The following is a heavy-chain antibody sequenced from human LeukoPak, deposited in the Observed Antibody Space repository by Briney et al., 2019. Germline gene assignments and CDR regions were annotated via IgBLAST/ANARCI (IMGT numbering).Heavy chain of an antibody. Sequence: GGSLRLSCTASGFTFKNYWMHWVRQAPGKGLVWVSRIDSDATSTSYADSVKGRFTISRDNSQNTVSLQVNNLSTEDTALYYCAKTSLSDASGHYYYMDVWGKGTTVTVSS. V-gene: IGHV3-74*01. CDR3: AKTSLSDASGHYYYMDV. CDR1: GFTFKNYW. CDR2: IDSDATST. J-gene: IGHJ6*03. D-gene: IGHD3-3*01.